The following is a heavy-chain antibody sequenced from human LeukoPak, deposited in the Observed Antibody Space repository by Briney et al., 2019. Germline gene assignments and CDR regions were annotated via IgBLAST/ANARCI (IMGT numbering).Heavy chain of an antibody. CDR1: GFTFSSYA. Sequence: GGSLRLSCAASGFTFSSYAMHWVRQAPGKGLEWVAVISYDGSNKYYADSVKGRFTISRDNSENTLYLQMNSLRAEDTAVYYCARAMAVAGTAFDYWGQGTLVTVSS. CDR3: ARAMAVAGTAFDY. CDR2: ISYDGSNK. J-gene: IGHJ4*02. V-gene: IGHV3-30-3*01. D-gene: IGHD6-19*01.